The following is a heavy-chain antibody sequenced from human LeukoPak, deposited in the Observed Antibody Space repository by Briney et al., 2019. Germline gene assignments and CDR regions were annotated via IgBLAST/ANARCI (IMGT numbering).Heavy chain of an antibody. J-gene: IGHJ2*01. CDR2: IYYSGST. V-gene: IGHV4-59*11. CDR3: ARDRGGYFDL. D-gene: IGHD4-17*01. CDR1: GGSISSHY. Sequence: PSETLSLTCTVSGGSISSHYWSWIRQPPGKGLEWIGYIYYSGSTNYNPSLKSRDTISVDTSKNQFSLKLSSVTAAHTAVFYCARDRGGYFDLWGRGTLVTVSS.